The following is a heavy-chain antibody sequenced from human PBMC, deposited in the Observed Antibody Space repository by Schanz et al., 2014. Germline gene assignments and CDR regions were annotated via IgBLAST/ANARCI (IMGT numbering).Heavy chain of an antibody. Sequence: EVQLVASGGGLVRPGGSLRLSCAASGFTFSTYAMAWVRQAPGKGLEWVSAISGSGGSTYYADSVKGRFTISRDNSKNTLYLQMNSLRAEDTAVYYCAKGRFGELSAFDIWGQGTMVTVSS. CDR2: ISGSGGST. D-gene: IGHD3-10*01. J-gene: IGHJ3*02. V-gene: IGHV3-23*04. CDR1: GFTFSTYA. CDR3: AKGRFGELSAFDI.